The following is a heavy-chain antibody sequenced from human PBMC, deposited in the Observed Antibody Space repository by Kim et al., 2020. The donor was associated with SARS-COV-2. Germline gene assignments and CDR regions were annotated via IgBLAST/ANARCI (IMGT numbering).Heavy chain of an antibody. Sequence: GGSLRLSCAASGFTFSSYGMHWVRQAPGKGLEWVAVISYDGSNKYYADSVKGRFTISRDNSKNTLYLQMNSLRAEDTAVYYCAKVYCGDDCDSWVGYSQHWGQGTLVSVSS. D-gene: IGHD2-21*02. CDR3: AKVYCGDDCDSWVGYSQH. CDR2: ISYDGSNK. CDR1: GFTFSSYG. V-gene: IGHV3-30*18. J-gene: IGHJ1*01.